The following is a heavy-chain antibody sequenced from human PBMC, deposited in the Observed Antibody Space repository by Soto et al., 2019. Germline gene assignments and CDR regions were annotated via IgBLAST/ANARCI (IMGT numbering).Heavy chain of an antibody. D-gene: IGHD3-22*01. CDR3: AICGYYYDSSCYSIDAFDI. CDR1: GFTFSDYY. CDR2: ISSSGSTI. V-gene: IGHV3-11*01. J-gene: IGHJ3*02. Sequence: GGSLRLSCAASGFTFSDYYMSWIRQAPGKGLEWVSYISSSGSTIYYADSVKGRFTISRDNAKNSLYLQMNSLRAEDTAVYYCAICGYYYDSSCYSIDAFDIWGQGTMVTVSS.